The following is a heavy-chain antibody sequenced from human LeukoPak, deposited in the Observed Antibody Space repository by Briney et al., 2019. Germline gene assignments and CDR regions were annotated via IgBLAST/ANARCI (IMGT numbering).Heavy chain of an antibody. CDR3: AKDADIVVSSYFDY. CDR1: GFTFNNYG. D-gene: IGHD2-2*01. Sequence: GGSLRLSCAASGFTFNNYGMHWVRQAPGKGLEWVAFIRYDGSNKYYADSVKGRFTISRDNSKNTLYVQMNSLRDEDTAMYYCAKDADIVVSSYFDYWGQGTLVTVSS. J-gene: IGHJ4*02. V-gene: IGHV3-30*02. CDR2: IRYDGSNK.